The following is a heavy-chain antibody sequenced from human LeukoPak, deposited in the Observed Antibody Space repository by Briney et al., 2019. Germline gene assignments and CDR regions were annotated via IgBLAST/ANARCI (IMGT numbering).Heavy chain of an antibody. J-gene: IGHJ4*02. CDR3: ARDALWFGELLYYDY. Sequence: PSETLSLTCAVSGGSISSGAYSWSWIRQPPRKGLEWIGYVYYSGGTYYNPSLKSRVTISVDTSKNQFSLQLNSVTPEDTAVYYCARDALWFGELLYYDYWGQGTLVTVSS. D-gene: IGHD3-10*01. CDR2: VYYSGGT. CDR1: GGSISSGAYS. V-gene: IGHV4-30-4*07.